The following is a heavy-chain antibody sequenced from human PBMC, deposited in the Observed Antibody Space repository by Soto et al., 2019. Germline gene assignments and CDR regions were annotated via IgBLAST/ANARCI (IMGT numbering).Heavy chain of an antibody. CDR1: GGSISSYY. J-gene: IGHJ4*02. V-gene: IGHV4-59*08. CDR2: IYYSGST. Sequence: QVQLQESGPGLVKPSETLSLTCTVSGGSISSYYWSWIRQPPGKGLEWIGYIYYSGSTNYNPSLKSRVTTSVDTSKNRFSLTLSSVTAADTAVYYCARNHDSWGRGTLVTVAS. CDR3: ARNHDS.